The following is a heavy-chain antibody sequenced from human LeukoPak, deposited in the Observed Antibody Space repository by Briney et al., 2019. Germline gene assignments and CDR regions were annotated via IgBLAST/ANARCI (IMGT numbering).Heavy chain of an antibody. D-gene: IGHD3-22*01. CDR3: ARDRWYYYDSSDYYHDAFDI. J-gene: IGHJ3*02. V-gene: IGHV3-30*03. CDR1: GFTFSAYG. Sequence: PGGSLRLSCAASGFTFSAYGMHWVRQAPGKGLEWVALISYDGSNKYYADCVKGRFTISRDNSENTLYLQMNSLRAEDTAVYYCARDRWYYYDSSDYYHDAFDIWGQGTMVTVSS. CDR2: ISYDGSNK.